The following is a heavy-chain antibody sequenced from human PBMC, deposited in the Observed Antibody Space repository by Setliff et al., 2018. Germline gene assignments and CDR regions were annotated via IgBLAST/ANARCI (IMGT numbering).Heavy chain of an antibody. D-gene: IGHD2-21*02. V-gene: IGHV1-18*01. CDR2: ISCYNGDR. CDR3: ARVRPCGADCSTGVGGPFDFDF. J-gene: IGHJ4*02. Sequence: ASVKVSCKASGYTFTNYGVSWVRQAPGQGLEWMGWISCYNGDRRYAQSLQGRVTVTTDTSTNTVYMELRSLRSDDTALYYCARVRPCGADCSTGVGGPFDFDFWGQGTLVTVSS. CDR1: GYTFTNYG.